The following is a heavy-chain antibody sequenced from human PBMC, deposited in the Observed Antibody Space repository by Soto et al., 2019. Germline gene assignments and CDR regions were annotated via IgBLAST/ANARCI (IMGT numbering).Heavy chain of an antibody. Sequence: VGSLRLSCAASGFTFSSYAMHWVRQAPGKGLEWVAVISYDGSNKYYADSVKGRFTISRDNSKNTLYLQMNSLRAEDTAVYYCARIYDSSSYYYGMDVWGQGTTVTVSS. V-gene: IGHV3-30-3*01. CDR1: GFTFSSYA. D-gene: IGHD3-22*01. J-gene: IGHJ6*02. CDR3: ARIYDSSSYYYGMDV. CDR2: ISYDGSNK.